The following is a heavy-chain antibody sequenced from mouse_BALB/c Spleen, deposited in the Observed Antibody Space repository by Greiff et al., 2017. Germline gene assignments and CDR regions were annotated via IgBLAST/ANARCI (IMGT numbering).Heavy chain of an antibody. V-gene: IGHV1S127*01. CDR3: TRDGVRRGWFAY. Sequence: QVQLQQPGAELVKPGASVKMSCKASGYTFTSYWMHWVKQRPGQGLEWIGVIDPSDSYTSYNQKFKGKATLTVDTSSSTAYMQLSSLTSEDSAVYYCTRDGVRRGWFAYWGQGTLVTVSA. CDR2: IDPSDSYT. D-gene: IGHD2-14*01. CDR1: GYTFTSYW. J-gene: IGHJ3*01.